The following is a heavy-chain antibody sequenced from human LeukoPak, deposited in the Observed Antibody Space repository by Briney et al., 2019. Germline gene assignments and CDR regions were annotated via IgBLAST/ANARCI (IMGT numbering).Heavy chain of an antibody. CDR1: GYTFTTYS. CDR2: INLSGGST. D-gene: IGHD5-12*01. CDR3: ARGNSGYVY. V-gene: IGHV1-46*01. J-gene: IGHJ4*02. Sequence: GASVKVSCKASGYTFTTYSMHWVRQAPGQGLEWMAIINLSGGSTDYTQKFQGRVTMTRDTSTSTVYMELSSLRSEDTAVYYCARGNSGYVYWGQGTLVTVSS.